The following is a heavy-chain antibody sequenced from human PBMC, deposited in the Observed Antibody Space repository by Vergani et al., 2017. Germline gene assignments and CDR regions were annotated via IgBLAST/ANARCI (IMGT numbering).Heavy chain of an antibody. Sequence: VQLVQSGAEVKKPGASVKVSCKVSGYTFTDHYMHWVKQAPGKGLEWMGLVDPEDGETIYAEKFKGRVTIAADTYTDTAHLELSSLRSEDTAVYYCATPQTVTTGGMEVWGQGTTVIVSS. V-gene: IGHV1-69-2*01. CDR1: GYTFTDHY. CDR2: VDPEDGET. J-gene: IGHJ6*02. D-gene: IGHD4-17*01. CDR3: ATPQTVTTGGMEV.